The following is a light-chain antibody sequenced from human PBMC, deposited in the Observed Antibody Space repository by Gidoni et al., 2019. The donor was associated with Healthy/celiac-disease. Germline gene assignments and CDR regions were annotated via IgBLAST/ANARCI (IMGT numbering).Light chain of an antibody. Sequence: DIVMTQSPATLSVSPGERATLSCRASQSVSSNLAWYQQKPGQAPRLLISGASTRATGIPARFSGSGSGTEFTLTISSLQSEDFAVYYCQQYNNWPPYTFXQXTKLEIK. CDR3: QQYNNWPPYT. J-gene: IGKJ2*01. V-gene: IGKV3-15*01. CDR2: GAS. CDR1: QSVSSN.